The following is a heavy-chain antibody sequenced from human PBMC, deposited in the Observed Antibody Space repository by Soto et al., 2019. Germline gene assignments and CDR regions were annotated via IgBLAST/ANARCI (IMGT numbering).Heavy chain of an antibody. D-gene: IGHD3-9*01. CDR3: AKDTGYFDWLSPPDY. CDR1: GFTFSSYG. CDR2: ISYDGSNK. Sequence: PGGSLRLSCAASGFTFSSYGMHWVRQAPGKGLEWVAVISYDGSNKYYADSVKGRFTISRDNSKNTLYLQMNSLRAEDTAVYCCAKDTGYFDWLSPPDYWGQGTLVTVSS. J-gene: IGHJ4*02. V-gene: IGHV3-30*18.